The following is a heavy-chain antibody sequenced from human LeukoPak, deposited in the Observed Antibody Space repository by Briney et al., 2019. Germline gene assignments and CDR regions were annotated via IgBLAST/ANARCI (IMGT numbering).Heavy chain of an antibody. V-gene: IGHV3-30-3*01. CDR2: ISSDGSLE. Sequence: LSLTCTVSGGSISSYYWSWVRQAPGKGLEWLAVISSDGSLEYYADSVKGRFTISRDNSKNTLYLQMNSLRPEDTAVYYCARDPVPAAARHFDYWGQGTLVTVSS. CDR1: GGSISSYY. CDR3: ARDPVPAAARHFDY. D-gene: IGHD2-2*01. J-gene: IGHJ4*02.